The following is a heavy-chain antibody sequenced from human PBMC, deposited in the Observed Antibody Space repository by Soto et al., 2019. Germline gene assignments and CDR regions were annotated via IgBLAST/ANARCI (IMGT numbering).Heavy chain of an antibody. J-gene: IGHJ6*02. V-gene: IGHV1-18*04. CDR1: GYTFTSYG. CDR2: ISAYNGNT. D-gene: IGHD4-17*01. Sequence: DSVKVGCKASGYTFTSYGISWVRQAPGQGLEWMGWISAYNGNTNYAQKLQGRVAMTTDTSTSTAYMELRSLRSDDTAVYYCARDRGGDYRDYYCGMDVWRQGTTVTVSS. CDR3: ARDRGGDYRDYYCGMDV.